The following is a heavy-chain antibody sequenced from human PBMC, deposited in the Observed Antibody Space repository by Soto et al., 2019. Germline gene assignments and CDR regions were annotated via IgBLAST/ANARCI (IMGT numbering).Heavy chain of an antibody. CDR3: ARQSWQWLGSPFDY. CDR1: GGSISSYY. D-gene: IGHD6-19*01. V-gene: IGHV4-59*08. CDR2: IYYSGST. Sequence: PSETLSLTCTVSGGSISSYYWSWIRQPPGKGLEWIGYIYYSGSTNYNPSLKSRVTISVDTSKNQFSLKLSSVTAADTAVYYCARQSWQWLGSPFDYWGQGTLVTVSA. J-gene: IGHJ4*02.